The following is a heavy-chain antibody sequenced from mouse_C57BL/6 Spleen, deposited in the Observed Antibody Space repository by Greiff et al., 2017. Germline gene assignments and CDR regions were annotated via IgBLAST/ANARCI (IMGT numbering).Heavy chain of an antibody. CDR2: IHPNSGST. V-gene: IGHV1-64*01. Sequence: QVQLQQPGAELVKPGASVKLSCKASGYTFTSYWMHWVKQRPGQGLEWIGMIHPNSGSTNYNEKFKSKATLTVDKSSSTAYMQLSSLTSEDSAVYDCAIRATGTIFADWGQGTLVTVAA. CDR1: GYTFTSYW. D-gene: IGHD4-1*01. J-gene: IGHJ3*01. CDR3: AIRATGTIFAD.